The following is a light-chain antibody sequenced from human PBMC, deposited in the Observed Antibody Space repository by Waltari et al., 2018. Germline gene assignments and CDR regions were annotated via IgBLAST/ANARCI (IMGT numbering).Light chain of an antibody. CDR1: QSFSRT. CDR2: GAS. Sequence: EIVLTQSPGTLSLSPGERATLSCRASQSFSRTLAWYQQKPGQAPKLLIYGASIRATGIPSRFTGSGSGTDFSLTISNLEPEDFAIYYCQHYVRLPATFGQGTKVEIK. J-gene: IGKJ1*01. V-gene: IGKV3-20*01. CDR3: QHYVRLPAT.